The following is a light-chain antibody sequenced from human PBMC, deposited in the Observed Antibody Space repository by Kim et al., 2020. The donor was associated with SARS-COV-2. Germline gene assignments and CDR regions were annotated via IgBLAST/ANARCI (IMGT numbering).Light chain of an antibody. CDR2: AAS. CDR3: HQSSSTSFT. CDR1: QSIRTF. J-gene: IGKJ2*01. V-gene: IGKV1-39*01. Sequence: DIQMTQSPSSLSASVGDRVTITCRASQSIRTFLNWYQQKPGKAPDLLIFAASSLQSGVPSRFSGSGSGTDFTLTISSLQPEDFATYYCHQSSSTSFTFGQGTKMEI.